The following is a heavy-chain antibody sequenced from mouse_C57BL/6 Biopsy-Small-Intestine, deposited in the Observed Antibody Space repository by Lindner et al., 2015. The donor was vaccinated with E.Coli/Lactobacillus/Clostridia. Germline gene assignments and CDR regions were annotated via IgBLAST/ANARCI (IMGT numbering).Heavy chain of an antibody. CDR2: IYPGDGNT. V-gene: IGHV1-82*01. D-gene: IGHD1-1*02. J-gene: IGHJ2*01. CDR1: GYAFSTSW. CDR3: ARGGFYDGSCDY. Sequence: QLQESGPELVKPGASVKISCKASGYAFSTSWMNWVKQRPGKGLEWIGRIYPGDGNTNYNGKFKDKATLTADKSSSTVYMQLSSLTSEDSAVYFCARGGFYDGSCDYWGQGTTLTVSS.